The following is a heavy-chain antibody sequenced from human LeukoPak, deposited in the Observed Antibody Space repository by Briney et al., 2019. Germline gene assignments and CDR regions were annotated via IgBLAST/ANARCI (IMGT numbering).Heavy chain of an antibody. J-gene: IGHJ4*02. Sequence: SCKASGYTFSSYAMSWVRQAPGKGLEWVGRIKSKTDGGTTDYAAPVKGRFTISRDDSKNTLYLQMNSLKTEDTAVYYCTTDVDTVDYWGQGTLVTVSS. V-gene: IGHV3-15*01. D-gene: IGHD5-18*01. CDR3: TTDVDTVDY. CDR1: GYTFSSYA. CDR2: IKSKTDGGTT.